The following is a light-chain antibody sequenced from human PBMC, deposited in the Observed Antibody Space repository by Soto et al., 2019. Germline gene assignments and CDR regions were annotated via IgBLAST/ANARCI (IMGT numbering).Light chain of an antibody. CDR2: RVS. CDR1: RSDVGAYNF. CDR3: TSYAGYCSLWV. J-gene: IGLJ3*02. Sequence: QSALTQPPSASGSPGQSFTISCTGTRSDVGAYNFVSWYQQHPGSAPKLIIFRVSERPSGVPDRFSGSKSGNTASLTVSGVQAEDEADYYCTSYAGYCSLWVFGGWTKLTVL. V-gene: IGLV2-8*01.